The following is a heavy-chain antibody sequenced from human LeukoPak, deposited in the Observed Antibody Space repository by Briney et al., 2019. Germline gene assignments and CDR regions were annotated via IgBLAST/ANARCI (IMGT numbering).Heavy chain of an antibody. CDR3: ARGGAARPDY. J-gene: IGHJ4*02. CDR2: ISGTGGYT. CDR1: GFTFSSYA. D-gene: IGHD6-6*01. V-gene: IGHV3-23*01. Sequence: GGSLRLSCGASGFTFSSYAMTWVRQAPGKGLEWVSAISGTGGYTYYTDSVRGRFTISRDNARNSLYLHMDSLRVEDMAVYYCARGGAARPDYWGPGTLVTVSS.